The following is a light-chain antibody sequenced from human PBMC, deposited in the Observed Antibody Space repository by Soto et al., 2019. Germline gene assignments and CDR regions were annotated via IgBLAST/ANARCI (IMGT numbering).Light chain of an antibody. CDR2: SAS. V-gene: IGKV3-15*01. CDR1: QPVNNN. Sequence: PGERVTLSFRASQPVNNNLAWYQHKPGQAPRILIYSASIGATGTQARFSGSGSGSDFTLTIRSLQSEDFAVYYCQKYNNWPITCGNGKRRELK. CDR3: QKYNNWPIT. J-gene: IGKJ5*01.